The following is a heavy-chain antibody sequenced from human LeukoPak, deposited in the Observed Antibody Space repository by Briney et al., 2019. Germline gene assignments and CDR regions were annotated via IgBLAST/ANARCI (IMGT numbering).Heavy chain of an antibody. D-gene: IGHD2-15*01. CDR3: ARDSSRGVVAATWSHY. CDR1: GFTFSSYA. Sequence: GGSLRLSCAASGFTFSSYAMHWVRQAPGKGLEWVAVISYDGSNKYYADSVKDRFTISRDNSKNTLYLQMNSLRAEDTAVYYCARDSSRGVVAATWSHYWGQGTLVTVSS. CDR2: ISYDGSNK. J-gene: IGHJ4*02. V-gene: IGHV3-30-3*01.